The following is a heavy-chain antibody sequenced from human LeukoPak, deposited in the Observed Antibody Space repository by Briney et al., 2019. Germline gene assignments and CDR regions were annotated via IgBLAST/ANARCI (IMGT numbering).Heavy chain of an antibody. J-gene: IGHJ6*03. CDR1: GFTFSSYA. CDR2: ISYDGSNK. CDR3: ARDPTVANYYYYYMDV. V-gene: IGHV3-30*04. Sequence: TGGSLRLSCAASGFTFSSYAMHWVRQAPGKGLEWVAVISYDGSNKYYADSVKGRFTISRDNSKNTLYLQMNSLRAEDTAVYYCARDPTVANYYYYYMDVWGKGTTVTVSS. D-gene: IGHD4-23*01.